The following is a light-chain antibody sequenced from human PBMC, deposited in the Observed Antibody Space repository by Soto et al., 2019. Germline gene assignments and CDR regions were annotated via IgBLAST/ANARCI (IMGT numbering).Light chain of an antibody. Sequence: EIVMTQSPATLSVSVGERATLSCRASQTVSSKLAWYQQKPGQAPRLLIYGASTRATGIPARFTGSGSGTEFTPNISSLQSEDFAVYYCQQYNDWPPQLTFGGGTKVEIK. CDR3: QQYNDWPPQLT. CDR1: QTVSSK. V-gene: IGKV3-15*01. J-gene: IGKJ4*01. CDR2: GAS.